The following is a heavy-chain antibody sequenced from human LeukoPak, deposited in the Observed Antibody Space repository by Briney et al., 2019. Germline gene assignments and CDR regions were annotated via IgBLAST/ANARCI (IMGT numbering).Heavy chain of an antibody. Sequence: GGSLRLSCAASGFTFSNAWMSWVRQAPGKGLEWVGRIKSKTDGGTTDYAAPVKGRFTNSRDDSKNTLYLQMNSLKTEDTAVYYCTTSYSSGWLIDYWGQGTLVTVSS. V-gene: IGHV3-15*01. D-gene: IGHD6-19*01. CDR2: IKSKTDGGTT. CDR1: GFTFSNAW. J-gene: IGHJ4*02. CDR3: TTSYSSGWLIDY.